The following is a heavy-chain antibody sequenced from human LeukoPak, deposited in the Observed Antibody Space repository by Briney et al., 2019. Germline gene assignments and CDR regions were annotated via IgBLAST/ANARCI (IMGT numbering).Heavy chain of an antibody. CDR2: ISSRGGDI. V-gene: IGHV3-21*01. J-gene: IGHJ3*02. CDR3: AGERGSGHVFDAFDI. Sequence: GGPLRLSCAASGFSFSNYVMNWVRQAPGKGLQWVSSISSRGGDIHYADEVKGRFTISRDNAGNSLQLQMNSLRAEDTAVYFCAGERGSGHVFDAFDIWGQGTKVTVSS. D-gene: IGHD2-15*01. CDR1: GFSFSNYV.